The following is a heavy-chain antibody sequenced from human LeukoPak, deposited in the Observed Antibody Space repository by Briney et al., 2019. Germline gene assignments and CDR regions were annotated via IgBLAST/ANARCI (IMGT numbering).Heavy chain of an antibody. Sequence: GRSLRLSCAASGFTFDDYAMHWVRHAPGKGLEWVSGISWNSGSIDYADSVKGRFTISRDNAKKFLFLQMNSLRVEDMASYYCAKDGGPYGGIRGYFDYWGQGTLVTASS. D-gene: IGHD4-23*01. CDR2: ISWNSGSI. V-gene: IGHV3-9*03. J-gene: IGHJ4*02. CDR3: AKDGGPYGGIRGYFDY. CDR1: GFTFDDYA.